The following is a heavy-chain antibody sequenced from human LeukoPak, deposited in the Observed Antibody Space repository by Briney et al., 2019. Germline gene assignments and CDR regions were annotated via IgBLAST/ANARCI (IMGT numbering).Heavy chain of an antibody. D-gene: IGHD3-10*01. V-gene: IGHV1-18*04. Sequence: ASVKVSCKASGYTFTSYGLSCVRQAPGQGLEWMGWISAYNGNTNYAQKLQGRVTMTTDTSTSTAYMELRSLRSDDTAVHYCARGRMVGGVTGMDVWGKETTVTASS. J-gene: IGHJ6*04. CDR3: ARGRMVGGVTGMDV. CDR2: ISAYNGNT. CDR1: GYTFTSYG.